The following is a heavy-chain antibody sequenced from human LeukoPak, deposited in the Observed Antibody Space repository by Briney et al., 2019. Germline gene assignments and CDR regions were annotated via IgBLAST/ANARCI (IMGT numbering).Heavy chain of an antibody. D-gene: IGHD3-22*01. Sequence: SETLSLTCTVSGGSISSGGYYWSWIRQHPGKGLEWIGYIYYSGSTYYNPSLKSRVTISVDTSKNQFSLKLSSVTAADTAVYYCARQGKYYYDSSAFDAFDIWGQGTMVTVSS. CDR3: ARQGKYYYDSSAFDAFDI. J-gene: IGHJ3*02. CDR1: GGSISSGGYY. V-gene: IGHV4-31*03. CDR2: IYYSGST.